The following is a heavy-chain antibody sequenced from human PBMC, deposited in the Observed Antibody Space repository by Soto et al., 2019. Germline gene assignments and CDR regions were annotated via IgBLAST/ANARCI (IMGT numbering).Heavy chain of an antibody. V-gene: IGHV1-18*04. Sequence: ASVKVSCMASGYTFTSYGSSWVRQAPGLGLAWMGWISAFKGITTNSQTFQGRVTMTRDTSTSTLYMELSSLKSDDASLYYGASPSGGSYNAFDIWGQGTMVTVSS. D-gene: IGHD1-26*01. J-gene: IGHJ3*02. CDR1: GYTFTSYG. CDR2: ISAFKGIT. CDR3: ASPSGGSYNAFDI.